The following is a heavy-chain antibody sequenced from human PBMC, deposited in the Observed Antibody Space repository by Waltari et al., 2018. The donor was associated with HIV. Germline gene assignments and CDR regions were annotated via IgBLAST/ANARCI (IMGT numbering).Heavy chain of an antibody. J-gene: IGHJ4*02. Sequence: EVQLVESGGGLVAPGGSLRLSCAHSGFTFGSYSTNWVRQAPGKGLEWVSSISSSSSYIYYADSVKGRFTISRDNAKNSLYLQMNSLRAEDTAVYYCARGRISDYWGQGTLVTVSS. CDR3: ARGRISDY. CDR2: ISSSSSYI. CDR1: GFTFGSYS. V-gene: IGHV3-21*01.